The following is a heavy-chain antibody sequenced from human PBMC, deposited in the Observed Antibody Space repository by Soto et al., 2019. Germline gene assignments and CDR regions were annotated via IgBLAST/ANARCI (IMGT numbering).Heavy chain of an antibody. CDR3: AREAAAGTLDY. V-gene: IGHV1-18*01. J-gene: IGHJ4*02. CDR2: ISANKGNT. CDR1: GYTFTSYG. Sequence: QVQLVQSGAEVKKPGASVKVSCKASGYTFTSYGIIWVGQAPGKGLEGMGGISANKGNTNYATTIQGRVTMTTDTSTSTAYMELRSLRSDDTAVYYCAREAAAGTLDYWGQGTLVTVSS. D-gene: IGHD6-13*01.